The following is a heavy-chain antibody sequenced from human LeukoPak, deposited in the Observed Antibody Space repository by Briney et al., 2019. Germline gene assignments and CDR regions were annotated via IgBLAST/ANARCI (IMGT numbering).Heavy chain of an antibody. V-gene: IGHV1-2*04. CDR1: GYAFTGYY. D-gene: IGHD6-6*01. Sequence: ASVKVSCKASGYAFTGYYMHWVRQAPGQGLEWMGWINPNSGGTNYAQKFQGWVTMTRDTSISTAYMELSRLRSDDTAVYYCARPKYSSSSGPFDYWGQGTLVTVSS. J-gene: IGHJ4*02. CDR3: ARPKYSSSSGPFDY. CDR2: INPNSGGT.